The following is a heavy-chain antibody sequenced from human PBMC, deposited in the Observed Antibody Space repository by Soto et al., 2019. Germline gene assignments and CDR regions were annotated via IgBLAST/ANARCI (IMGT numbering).Heavy chain of an antibody. J-gene: IGHJ4*02. V-gene: IGHV3-7*03. D-gene: IGHD3-3*01. Sequence: GGSLRLSCAPSGFTLRSYWMSWVRQAPGKGLEWVAHINQDGSEEQYVDSVKGRFTVATHNATKSMDLQMNRLRAEDTAVYYCARAEDYDYWGCAPKYFDNWGQGTQVTVSS. CDR1: GFTLRSYW. CDR2: INQDGSEE. CDR3: ARAEDYDYWGCAPKYFDN.